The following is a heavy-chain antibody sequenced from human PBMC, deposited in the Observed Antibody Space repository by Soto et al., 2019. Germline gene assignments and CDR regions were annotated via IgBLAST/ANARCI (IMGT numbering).Heavy chain of an antibody. V-gene: IGHV3-23*01. CDR3: ATRDYYDSSGYYRSPASYAFDI. CDR2: ISGSGGST. CDR1: GFTFSSYA. Sequence: PGESLKISCAASGFTFSSYAMSWVRQAPGKGLEWVSAISGSGGSTYYADSVKGRFTISRDNSKNTLYLQMNSLRAEDTAVYYCATRDYYDSSGYYRSPASYAFDIWGQGTMVTVSS. D-gene: IGHD3-22*01. J-gene: IGHJ3*02.